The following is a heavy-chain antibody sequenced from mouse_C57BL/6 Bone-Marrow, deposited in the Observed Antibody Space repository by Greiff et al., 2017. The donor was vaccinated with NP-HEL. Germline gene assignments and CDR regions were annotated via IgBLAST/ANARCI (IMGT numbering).Heavy chain of an antibody. CDR2: IYPRSGNT. J-gene: IGHJ3*01. CDR3: GYGNYSWFAY. V-gene: IGHV1-81*01. Sequence: VQLQQSGAELARPGASVKLSCKASGYTFTSYGISWVKQRTGQGLEWIGEIYPRSGNTYYNEKFKGKATLTADKSSSTAYMELRSLTSEDSAVYFRGYGNYSWFAYWGQGTLVTVSA. CDR1: GYTFTSYG. D-gene: IGHD2-1*01.